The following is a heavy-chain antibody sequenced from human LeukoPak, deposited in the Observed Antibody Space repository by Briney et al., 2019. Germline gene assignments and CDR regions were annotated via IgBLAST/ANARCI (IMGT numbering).Heavy chain of an antibody. CDR3: ARHLVIDNGYIHY. J-gene: IGHJ4*02. Sequence: SETLSLTCAVSGGSITNNHYYWGWIRQPPGKGSEWIGSIHYSGNTHYNASLRSRVTISADTSKNQFTLELTSVTAAVTAVYYCARHLVIDNGYIHYWGQGTLVTVSS. V-gene: IGHV4-39*01. CDR1: GGSITNNHYY. CDR2: IHYSGNT. D-gene: IGHD2-8*01.